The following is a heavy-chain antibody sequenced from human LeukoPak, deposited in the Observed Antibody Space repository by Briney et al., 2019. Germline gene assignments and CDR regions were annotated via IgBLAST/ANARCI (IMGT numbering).Heavy chain of an antibody. D-gene: IGHD1-1*01. V-gene: IGHV3-21*01. CDR1: GFTFSSYS. J-gene: IGHJ4*02. CDR2: ISSSSSYI. Sequence: GGSLRLSCAASGFTFSSYSMNWVRRAPGKGLEWVSSISSSSSYIYYADSVKGRFTISRDNAKNSLYLQMNSLRAEDTAVYYCARDGNWNDGGYFDYWGQGTLVTVSS. CDR3: ARDGNWNDGGYFDY.